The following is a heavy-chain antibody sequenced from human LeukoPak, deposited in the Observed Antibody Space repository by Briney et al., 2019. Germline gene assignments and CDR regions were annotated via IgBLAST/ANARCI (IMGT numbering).Heavy chain of an antibody. J-gene: IGHJ5*02. V-gene: IGHV1-18*01. CDR1: GYTFTSYG. CDR3: ARANGGGYASNWFDP. D-gene: IGHD5-12*01. Sequence: ASVKVSCKASGYTFTSYGISWVRQAPGQGLEWMGWISAYNGNTNYAQKLQGRVTMTTDTSTSTAYMELRSLRSDDTAVYYCARANGGGYASNWFDPWGQGTLVTVSS. CDR2: ISAYNGNT.